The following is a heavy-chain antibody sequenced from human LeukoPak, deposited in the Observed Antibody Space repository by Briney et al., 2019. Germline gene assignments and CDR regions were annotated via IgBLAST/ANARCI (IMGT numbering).Heavy chain of an antibody. D-gene: IGHD2-2*01. J-gene: IGHJ4*02. Sequence: SQTLSLTCTVSGGSISSGCYYWSWLRQPPWKGLEWIGYIYYSGSTDFNPSLKSRVTISVDTSKSQFSLTLSSVSAADTAVYYCARDRCSSTRCYPDYWGQGTLVTVSS. CDR2: IYYSGST. CDR1: GGSISSGCYY. CDR3: ARDRCSSTRCYPDY. V-gene: IGHV4-30-4*08.